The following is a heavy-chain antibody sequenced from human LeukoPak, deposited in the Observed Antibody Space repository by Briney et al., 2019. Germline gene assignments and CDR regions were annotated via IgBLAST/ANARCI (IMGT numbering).Heavy chain of an antibody. J-gene: IGHJ4*02. Sequence: PGGSLRLSCAASGFTFSSYAMSWVRQAPGKGLEWVSAISGSGGSTYYADSVKGRFTISRDNSKNTLYLQMNSLRAEDTAVYYCAKDLGVLRFFGRDPIDYWGQGTLVTVSS. CDR3: AKDLGVLRFFGRDPIDY. CDR1: GFTFSSYA. CDR2: ISGSGGST. D-gene: IGHD3-3*01. V-gene: IGHV3-23*01.